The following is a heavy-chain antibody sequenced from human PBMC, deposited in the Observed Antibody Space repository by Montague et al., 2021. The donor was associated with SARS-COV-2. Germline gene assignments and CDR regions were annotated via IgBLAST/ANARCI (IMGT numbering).Heavy chain of an antibody. V-gene: IGHV4-39*01. J-gene: IGHJ5*02. D-gene: IGHD1-26*01. CDR3: ARQGSGSYDNWFDL. CDR2: IYYSGST. Sequence: SETLSLTCTVSGGSISSSSYYWGWIRQPPGKGLEWIGSIYYSGSTYYNPSLKSRVTISVDTSKNQFSLKLSSVTAADTAVYYCARQGSGSYDNWFDLWGQGTLVTVSS. CDR1: GGSISSSSYY.